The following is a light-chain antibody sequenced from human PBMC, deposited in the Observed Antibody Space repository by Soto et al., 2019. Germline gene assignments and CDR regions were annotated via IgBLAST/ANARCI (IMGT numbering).Light chain of an antibody. CDR3: QQYNIWPPWT. CDR1: QSVGSD. CDR2: GAS. Sequence: EIFMTQSPPTLSESPGERATLSCRASQSVGSDLACYQHTPGQPPRLLIYGASTRATGIPGRFSGSGSGTEFTLTISSLQSEDFAVYFCQQYNIWPPWTFGQGTKVDIK. J-gene: IGKJ1*01. V-gene: IGKV3-15*01.